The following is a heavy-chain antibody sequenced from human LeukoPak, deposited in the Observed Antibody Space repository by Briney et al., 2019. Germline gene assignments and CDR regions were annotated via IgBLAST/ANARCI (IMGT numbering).Heavy chain of an antibody. D-gene: IGHD5-18*01. V-gene: IGHV1-69*05. CDR1: GGTFSSYA. J-gene: IGHJ6*03. CDR2: IIPIFGTA. CDR3: ASRGGYSYSRLGFYYMDV. Sequence: GASVTVSCKASGGTFSSYAISWVRQAPGQGLEWMGGIIPIFGTANYAQKFQGRVTITTDESTSTAYMELSSLRSEDTAVYYCASRGGYSYSRLGFYYMDVWGKGTTVTVSS.